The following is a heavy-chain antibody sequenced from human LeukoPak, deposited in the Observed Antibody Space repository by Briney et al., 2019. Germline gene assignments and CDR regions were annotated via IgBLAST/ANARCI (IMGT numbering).Heavy chain of an antibody. CDR3: AREGGDPRWLDP. J-gene: IGHJ5*02. Sequence: SETLSLTCTVSGGSISTFYWAWIRQPAGKALEWIGRINNSGSTNYNPSLRSRVSMSVDRSKNQFSVTLSSVTAADTAVYFCAREGGDPRWLDPWGQGTLVTVSS. CDR2: INNSGST. CDR1: GGSISTFY. V-gene: IGHV4-4*07. D-gene: IGHD6-25*01.